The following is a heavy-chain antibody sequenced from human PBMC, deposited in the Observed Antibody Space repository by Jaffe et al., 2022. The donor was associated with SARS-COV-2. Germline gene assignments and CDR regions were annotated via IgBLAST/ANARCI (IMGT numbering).Heavy chain of an antibody. CDR1: GGSFSGSY. Sequence: QVQLQQWGAGLLKPSETLSLTCAVYGGSFSGSYWSWIRQPPGKQMEWIGEINQSGSTNSKPSLKSRVTISMDTSKNQFSLNLTTVSAADTAVYYCARLPYFYEGNVYYTKPPASWGQGTLVIVSS. CDR3: ARLPYFYEGNVYYTKPPAS. V-gene: IGHV4-34*02. J-gene: IGHJ5*02. CDR2: INQSGST. D-gene: IGHD3-22*01.